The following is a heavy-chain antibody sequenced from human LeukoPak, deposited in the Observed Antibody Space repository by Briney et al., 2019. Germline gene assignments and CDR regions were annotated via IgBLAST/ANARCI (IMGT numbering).Heavy chain of an antibody. CDR2: IWYDGRNK. J-gene: IGHJ4*02. Sequence: GGSLRLSCAASGFTFSSYGMHWVRQAPGKGLEWVAVIWYDGRNKYYADSVKGRFTISRDNSKNTLYLQMNILRAEDTAVYYCARGEGRYSYVFDYWGQGTLVTVSS. D-gene: IGHD5-18*01. CDR3: ARGEGRYSYVFDY. CDR1: GFTFSSYG. V-gene: IGHV3-33*01.